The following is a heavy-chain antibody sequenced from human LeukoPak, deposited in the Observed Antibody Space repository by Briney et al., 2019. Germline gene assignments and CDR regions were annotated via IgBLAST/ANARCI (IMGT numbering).Heavy chain of an antibody. CDR1: GFTFSSHW. CDR3: SRDQYDSGVGGD. D-gene: IGHD3-22*01. V-gene: IGHV3-74*01. J-gene: IGHJ4*02. Sequence: LGGSLRLSCAASGFTFSSHWMHSVRQTLGKGLVWVSRINSDGSSTSYADSVKGRFTISRDNAKNTLYLQMNSLRAGDTAVYYCSRDQYDSGVGGDWGQGTLVTVSS. CDR2: INSDGSST.